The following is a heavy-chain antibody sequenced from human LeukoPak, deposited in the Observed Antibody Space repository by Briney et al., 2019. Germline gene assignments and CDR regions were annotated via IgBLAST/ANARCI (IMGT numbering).Heavy chain of an antibody. CDR3: ARDHLYGGNSGGGWDY. CDR1: GYTFTSYG. V-gene: IGHV1-18*01. D-gene: IGHD4-23*01. Sequence: ASVKVSCKASGYTFTSYGISWVRPAPGQGLEWMGWISAYNGNTNYAQKLQGRVTMTTDTSTSTAYMELRSLRSDDTAVYYCARDHLYGGNSGGGWDYWGQGTLVTVSS. J-gene: IGHJ4*02. CDR2: ISAYNGNT.